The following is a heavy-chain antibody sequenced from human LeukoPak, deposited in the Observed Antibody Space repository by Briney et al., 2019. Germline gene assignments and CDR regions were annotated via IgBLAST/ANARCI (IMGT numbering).Heavy chain of an antibody. D-gene: IGHD6-13*01. CDR1: GGSISSGGYY. CDR2: IYHSGST. V-gene: IGHV4-61*08. J-gene: IGHJ4*02. Sequence: SETLSLTCTVSGGSISSGGYYWSWIRQPPGKGLEWIGYIYHSGSTYYNPSLKSRVTISVDTSKNQFSLKLSSVTAADTAVYYCARGGQQLAFDYWGQGTLVTVSS. CDR3: ARGGQQLAFDY.